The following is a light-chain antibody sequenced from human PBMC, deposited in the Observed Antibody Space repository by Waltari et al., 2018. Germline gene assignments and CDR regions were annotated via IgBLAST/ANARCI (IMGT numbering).Light chain of an antibody. V-gene: IGKV3-20*01. CDR1: QSVSRT. Sequence: ELVLTLSPGTLSLSPGERATLSCRASQSVSRTLAWYQQKPGQAPSLFIYGASTRATGIPERFSGGGSGTDFSLTISRLEPEDFAVYYCQHDMRLPVTFGQGTKVEIK. CDR3: QHDMRLPVT. J-gene: IGKJ1*01. CDR2: GAS.